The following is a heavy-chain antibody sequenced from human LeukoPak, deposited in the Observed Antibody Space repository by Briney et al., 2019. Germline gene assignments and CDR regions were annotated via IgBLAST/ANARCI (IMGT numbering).Heavy chain of an antibody. CDR1: GFTFCIYA. D-gene: IGHD6-13*01. CDR3: AKDRGSSWSIYYFDY. Sequence: GGSVRLSCAASGFTFCIYAMSWLRQARGKGLEWFSSISGSGGRTYYADSVKGRFTSSRDNSMNTLYLQLNNLRAEDTAVYYCAKDRGSSWSIYYFDYWGQGTLVTVSS. CDR2: ISGSGGRT. V-gene: IGHV3-23*01. J-gene: IGHJ4*02.